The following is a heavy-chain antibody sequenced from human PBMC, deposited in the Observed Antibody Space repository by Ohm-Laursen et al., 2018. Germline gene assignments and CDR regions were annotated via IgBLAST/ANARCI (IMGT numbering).Heavy chain of an antibody. CDR1: GFTFSSYS. CDR2: ISSSSSYI. D-gene: IGHD1-26*01. V-gene: IGHV3-21*01. Sequence: SLRLSCVASGFTFSSYSMNWVRQAPGKGLEWVSSISSSSSYIYYADSVKGRFTISRDNAKNSLYLQMNSLRAEDTAVYYCARERPVVGNWFDPWGQGTLVTVSS. J-gene: IGHJ5*02. CDR3: ARERPVVGNWFDP.